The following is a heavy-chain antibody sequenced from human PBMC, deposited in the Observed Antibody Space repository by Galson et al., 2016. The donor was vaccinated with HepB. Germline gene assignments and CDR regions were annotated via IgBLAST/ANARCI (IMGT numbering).Heavy chain of an antibody. CDR1: GFSFENYA. CDR3: ARDGDAYNFDY. CDR2: ISWNSDYI. Sequence: SLRLSCAVSGFSFENYAMHWVRQAPGKGLEWVSGISWNSDYIGYAESVKGRFTISRDNAKNTLYLQMNSLRAEDTAVYYCARDGDAYNFDYWGQGTLVTVSS. J-gene: IGHJ4*02. D-gene: IGHD5-24*01. V-gene: IGHV3-9*01.